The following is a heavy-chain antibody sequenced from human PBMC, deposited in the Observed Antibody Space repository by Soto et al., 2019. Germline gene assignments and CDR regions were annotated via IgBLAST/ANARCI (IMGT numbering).Heavy chain of an antibody. CDR2: ISGVGTST. J-gene: IGHJ3*02. CDR1: GFTFSNYA. CDR3: ARRTTATGWGAACDI. Sequence: EVQLLESGGGLVQPGGSLRLSCAASGFTFSNYAMSWVRQAPGKGLEWVSAISGVGTSTYYADSVKGRFTISRDNSKNTLYLQMNTQRAEDTAAYYCARRTTATGWGAACDIWGQGTMVTVAS. V-gene: IGHV3-23*01. D-gene: IGHD1-1*01.